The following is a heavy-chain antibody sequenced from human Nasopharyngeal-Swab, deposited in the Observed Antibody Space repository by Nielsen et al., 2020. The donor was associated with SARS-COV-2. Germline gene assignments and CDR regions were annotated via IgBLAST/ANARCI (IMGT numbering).Heavy chain of an antibody. Sequence: ASVKVSCKASGYTFTSYDINRVRQATGQGLEWMGWMNPNSGNTGYAQKFQGRVTMTRNTSISTAYMELSSLRSEDTAVYYCARFSRYYYYYGMDVWGQGTTVTVSS. CDR3: ARFSRYYYYYGMDV. J-gene: IGHJ6*02. CDR1: GYTFTSYD. CDR2: MNPNSGNT. D-gene: IGHD2/OR15-2a*01. V-gene: IGHV1-8*01.